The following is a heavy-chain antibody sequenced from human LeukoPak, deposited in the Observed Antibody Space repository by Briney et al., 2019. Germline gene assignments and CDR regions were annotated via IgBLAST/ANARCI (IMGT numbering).Heavy chain of an antibody. CDR2: IYYSGST. CDR3: ASRTHHDFWSGYYAGYFDL. CDR1: GGSISSYY. J-gene: IGHJ2*01. Sequence: PSETLSLTCTVSGGSISSYYWSWIRQPPGKGLEWIGYIYYSGSTNYNPSLRSRVTISVDTSKNQFSLKLSSVTAADTAVYYCASRTHHDFWSGYYAGYFDLWGRGTLVTVSS. V-gene: IGHV4-59*01. D-gene: IGHD3-3*01.